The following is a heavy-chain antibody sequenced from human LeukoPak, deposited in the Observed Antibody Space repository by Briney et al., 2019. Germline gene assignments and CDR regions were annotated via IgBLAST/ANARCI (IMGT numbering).Heavy chain of an antibody. V-gene: IGHV4-59*01. Sequence: SETLSLTCIISNGSISDDYRSWIRQPPGKGLEWIGYIYYSGSTNYNPSLKSRVTISVDRSKNQFSLKLSSLTAADTAVYYCARSAAGHQYYFDYWGRGTLVTVSS. CDR3: ARSAAGHQYYFDY. CDR1: NGSISDDY. D-gene: IGHD2-2*01. CDR2: IYYSGST. J-gene: IGHJ4*02.